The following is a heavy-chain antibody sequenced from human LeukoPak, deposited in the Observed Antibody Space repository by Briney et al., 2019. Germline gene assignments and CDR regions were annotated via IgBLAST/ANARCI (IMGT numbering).Heavy chain of an antibody. CDR1: GGSFSGYY. CDR2: INHSGST. CDR3: AGLYDFWSGYTPENWFDP. Sequence: SETLSLTCAVYGGSFSGYYWSWIRQPPGKGLEWIGEINHSGSTNYNPSLKSRVTIPVDTSKNQFSLKLSSVTAADTAVYYCAGLYDFWSGYTPENWFDPWGQGTLVTVSS. D-gene: IGHD3-3*01. V-gene: IGHV4-34*01. J-gene: IGHJ5*02.